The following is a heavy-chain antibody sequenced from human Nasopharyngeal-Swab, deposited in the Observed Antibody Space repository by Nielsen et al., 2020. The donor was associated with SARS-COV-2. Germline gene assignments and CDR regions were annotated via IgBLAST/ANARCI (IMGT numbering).Heavy chain of an antibody. CDR3: ARGSFDYYYGMDV. J-gene: IGHJ6*02. CDR2: IYSGGST. Sequence: GESLKISCAASGLTVSSNYMSWVRQAPGKGLEWVSVIYSGGSTYYADTVKGRFTISRDNSKNTLYLQMNSLRAEDKAVYYCARGSFDYYYGMDVWGQGTTVTVSS. CDR1: GLTVSSNY. V-gene: IGHV3-53*01.